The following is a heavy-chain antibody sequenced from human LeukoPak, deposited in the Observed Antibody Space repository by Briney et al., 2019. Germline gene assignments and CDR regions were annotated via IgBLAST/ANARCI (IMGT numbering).Heavy chain of an antibody. CDR1: GFTFRGYG. J-gene: IGHJ4*02. V-gene: IGHV3-74*01. CDR3: ARGGGYRLDY. CDR2: IEADGSAT. D-gene: IGHD6-25*01. Sequence: GGSLRLSCAASGFTFRGYGMHWVRQTPGKGLEWVSAIEADGSATTYVDSVEGRFSISRDNAKYILFLQMNSLRVEDTAVYYCARGGGYRLDYWGQGTLVTVSS.